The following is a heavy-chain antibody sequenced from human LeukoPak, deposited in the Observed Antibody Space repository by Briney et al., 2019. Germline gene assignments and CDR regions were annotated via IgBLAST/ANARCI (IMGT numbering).Heavy chain of an antibody. D-gene: IGHD6-13*01. V-gene: IGHV3-7*03. CDR2: IKQDGSDK. Sequence: PGGSLRLSCAASGFTFRTSWMTWVRQAPGKGLEWVANIKQDGSDKYYMDSVKGRFTISRDNAKNSLYLQMNSLRAEDTAVYYCAKDSGWFRFDYWGQGTLVTVSS. J-gene: IGHJ4*02. CDR3: AKDSGWFRFDY. CDR1: GFTFRTSW.